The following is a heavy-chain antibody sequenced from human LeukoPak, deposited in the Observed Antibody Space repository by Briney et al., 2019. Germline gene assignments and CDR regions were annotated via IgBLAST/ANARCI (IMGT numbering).Heavy chain of an antibody. CDR3: AKAPGGAEQYYYYMDV. CDR1: GFTFSSYA. J-gene: IGHJ6*03. Sequence: GGSLRLSCAASGFTFSSYAMTWVRQAPGKGLEWVSAISGSGGSTYYADSVKGRFTISRDNSKNTLYLQMNSLRAEDTAVYYCAKAPGGAEQYYYYMDVWGKGTTVTVSS. CDR2: ISGSGGST. D-gene: IGHD1/OR15-1a*01. V-gene: IGHV3-23*01.